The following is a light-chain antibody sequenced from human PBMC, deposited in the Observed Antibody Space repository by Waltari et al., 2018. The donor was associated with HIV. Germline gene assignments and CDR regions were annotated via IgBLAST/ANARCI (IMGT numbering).Light chain of an antibody. CDR2: EVS. Sequence: QSDLTQPASVSGSPAQSITISCTGTSSAVGGYNYVSWYQQHSGKAPKLMIYEVSNRRSGVSNRFSGSKSGNTASLTISGLQAEDEAYYYCSSYTGTSTHVVFGGGTKLTVL. V-gene: IGLV2-14*01. CDR3: SSYTGTSTHVV. J-gene: IGLJ2*01. CDR1: SSAVGGYNY.